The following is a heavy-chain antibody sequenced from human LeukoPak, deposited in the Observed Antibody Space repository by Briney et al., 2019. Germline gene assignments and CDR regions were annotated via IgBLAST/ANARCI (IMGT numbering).Heavy chain of an antibody. CDR3: ARAPSGWSDYWYFDL. J-gene: IGHJ2*01. D-gene: IGHD6-19*01. Sequence: GGSLRLSCAASGFTVSSNYMSWVRQAPGKGLEWVSLIYSGGVPYYADSVKGRFIISRDNSQNTLFLQMNSLRAEDTAVYYCARAPSGWSDYWYFDLWGRGTLATVSS. CDR2: IYSGGVP. V-gene: IGHV3-53*01. CDR1: GFTVSSNY.